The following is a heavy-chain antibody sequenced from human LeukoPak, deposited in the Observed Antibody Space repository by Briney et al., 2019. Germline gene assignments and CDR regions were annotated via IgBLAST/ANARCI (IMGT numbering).Heavy chain of an antibody. Sequence: SETLSLTCAVYGGSFSGYYWSWIRQPPGKGLEWIGEINHSGSINYNPSLKSRVTISVDTSKNQFSLKLSSVTAADTAVYYCARVSCSSTSCPRRDALDVWGQGTMVTVSS. D-gene: IGHD2-2*01. J-gene: IGHJ3*01. CDR3: ARVSCSSTSCPRRDALDV. V-gene: IGHV4-34*01. CDR1: GGSFSGYY. CDR2: INHSGSI.